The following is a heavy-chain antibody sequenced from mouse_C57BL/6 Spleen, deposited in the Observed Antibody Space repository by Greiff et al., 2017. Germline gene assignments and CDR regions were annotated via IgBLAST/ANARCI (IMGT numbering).Heavy chain of an antibody. CDR2: IDPANGNT. D-gene: IGHD2-12*01. Sequence: VQLQQSVAELVRPGASVKLSCTASGFNIQNTYMHWVKQRPEQGLEWIGRIDPANGNTKYAPKFQGKATITADTSSNTAYLQLSSLTSEDTAIYYCARSYSFYAMDYWGQGTSVTVSS. V-gene: IGHV14-3*01. CDR3: ARSYSFYAMDY. CDR1: GFNIQNTY. J-gene: IGHJ4*01.